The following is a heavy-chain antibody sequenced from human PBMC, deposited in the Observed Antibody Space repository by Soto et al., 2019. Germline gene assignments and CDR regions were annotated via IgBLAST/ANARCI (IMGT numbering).Heavy chain of an antibody. CDR3: ARTDIVVVPADPYYYYGMDV. Sequence: GESLKISCKGSGYSFTSYWIGWVRQMPGKGLEWMGRIDPSDSYTNYSPSFQGHVTISADKSISTAYLQWSSLKASDTAMYYCARTDIVVVPADPYYYYGMDVWGQGTTVTVSS. J-gene: IGHJ6*02. CDR1: GYSFTSYW. V-gene: IGHV5-10-1*01. CDR2: IDPSDSYT. D-gene: IGHD2-2*01.